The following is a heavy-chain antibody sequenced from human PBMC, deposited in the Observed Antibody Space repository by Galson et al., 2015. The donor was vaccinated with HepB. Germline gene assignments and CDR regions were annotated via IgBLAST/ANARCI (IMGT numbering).Heavy chain of an antibody. V-gene: IGHV3-11*06. J-gene: IGHJ6*03. CDR1: GFTFSDYY. Sequence: SLRLSCAASGFTFSDYYMSWIRQAPGKGLEWVSYISSSSSYTNYADSVKGRFTISRDNAKNSLYLQMNSLRAEDTAVYYCAREGQLVRNYYYYMDVWGKGTTVTVSS. CDR2: ISSSSSYT. CDR3: AREGQLVRNYYYYMDV. D-gene: IGHD6-6*01.